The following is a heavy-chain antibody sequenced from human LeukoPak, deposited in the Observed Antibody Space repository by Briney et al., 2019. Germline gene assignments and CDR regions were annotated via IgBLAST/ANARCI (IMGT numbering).Heavy chain of an antibody. CDR3: ATNGYYCMDV. D-gene: IGHD2-8*01. CDR2: IYHSGGT. Sequence: SGTLSLTCAVSGGSISSSTNWWSWVRQPPGKGLEWIGEIYHSGGTNYNPSLKSRITISVDKSQNQFSLKANSLTAAVTAVYYCATNGYYCMDVWGKGTTVTVSS. CDR1: GGSISSSTNW. J-gene: IGHJ6*03. V-gene: IGHV4-4*02.